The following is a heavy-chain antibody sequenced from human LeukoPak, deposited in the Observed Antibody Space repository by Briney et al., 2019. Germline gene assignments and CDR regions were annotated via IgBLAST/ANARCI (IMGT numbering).Heavy chain of an antibody. CDR2: ISSTASSI. Sequence: GGSLRLSCAASEFTFSSYSMSWVRQAPGKGLEWISYISSTASSIYYADSVKGRFTISRDNAKNSLYLQMNSLRAEDTAVYYCARDVTYHGGDWFDPWGQGTLVTVSS. CDR3: ARDVTYHGGDWFDP. V-gene: IGHV3-48*04. CDR1: EFTFSSYS. J-gene: IGHJ5*02. D-gene: IGHD4-23*01.